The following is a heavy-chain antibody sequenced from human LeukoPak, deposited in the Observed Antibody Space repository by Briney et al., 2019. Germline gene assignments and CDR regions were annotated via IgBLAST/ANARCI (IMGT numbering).Heavy chain of an antibody. CDR3: AAVSGSYTLLDC. CDR1: GYTLTELS. Sequence: ASVKVSCKVSGYTLTELSIHWVRQAPGKGLEWVGGIDPDDGETIYSPKFQGRVTMTEDTSTDTAHLVLSGLRSEDTAVYFCAAVSGSYTLLDCWGQGTPVTVSS. V-gene: IGHV1-24*01. CDR2: IDPDDGET. J-gene: IGHJ4*02. D-gene: IGHD1-26*01.